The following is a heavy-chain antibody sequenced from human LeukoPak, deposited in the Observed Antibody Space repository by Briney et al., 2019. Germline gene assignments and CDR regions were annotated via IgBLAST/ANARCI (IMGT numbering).Heavy chain of an antibody. V-gene: IGHV4-39*01. CDR3: ARHLPGGGSGTKLPDY. J-gene: IGHJ4*02. Sequence: SKTLSLTCIVSGGSINSINYYWGWIRQPPGKGLEWIGSTYYAGNTYYNPSLKSRLTISRDTSKNQFSLKLSSVTASDTAVYYCARHLPGGGSGTKLPDYWGQGILVTVSS. CDR1: GGSINSINYY. CDR2: TYYAGNT. D-gene: IGHD3-10*01.